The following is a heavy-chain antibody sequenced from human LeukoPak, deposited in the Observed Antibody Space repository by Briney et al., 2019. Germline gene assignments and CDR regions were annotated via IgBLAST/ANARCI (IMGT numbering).Heavy chain of an antibody. D-gene: IGHD3-22*01. CDR1: QFTFSSYE. CDR2: ISRSGDTM. V-gene: IGHV3-48*03. Sequence: GGSLRLSCEASQFTFSSYEMNWVRQAPGKGLEWVSSISRSGDTMYYADSVRGRFTMSRDNAKNSLYLQMNSLRAEDTALYYCAIQMTMIVVVPYFDYWGQGTLVTVSS. J-gene: IGHJ4*02. CDR3: AIQMTMIVVVPYFDY.